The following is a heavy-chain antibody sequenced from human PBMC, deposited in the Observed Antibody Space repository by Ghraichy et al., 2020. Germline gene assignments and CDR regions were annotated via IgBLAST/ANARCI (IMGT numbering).Heavy chain of an antibody. D-gene: IGHD3-10*01. J-gene: IGHJ4*02. CDR2: IYPSGST. Sequence: SQTLSLTCTVXXGSIYSFYWSWLRQPAGKGPEWLGRIYPSGSTNYNPSLGSRITMSVDTSKNQFSLKLTSVTAADTAMYYCARDTYGHFWGQGTLVTVSS. V-gene: IGHV4-4*07. CDR1: XGSIYSFY. CDR3: ARDTYGHF.